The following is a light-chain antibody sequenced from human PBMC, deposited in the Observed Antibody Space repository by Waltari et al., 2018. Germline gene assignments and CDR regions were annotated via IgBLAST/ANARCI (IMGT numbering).Light chain of an antibody. CDR3: ASWDDSLNGWV. CDR2: SNK. J-gene: IGLJ3*02. V-gene: IGLV1-44*01. Sequence: QSVLTQPPSASGTPGQRVHISCSGSSSNIGSNTVNWYQQLPGRAPRLVTYSNKPRPSGCSDRFSGSMSGTSASLAISGLHSGDEADYYCASWDDSLNGWVFGGGTKLTVL. CDR1: SSNIGSNT.